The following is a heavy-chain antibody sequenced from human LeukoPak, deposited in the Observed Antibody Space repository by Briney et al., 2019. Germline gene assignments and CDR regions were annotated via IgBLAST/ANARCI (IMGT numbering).Heavy chain of an antibody. Sequence: GGSLRLSCAASGFSFSDAWMNWVRQAPGKGLEWVGRIMPKTDGGTTDYAAPVKGRFTVSRDDSSYTVYLQMNSLKIEDTAVYYCTTDFYDSSGLRYWGQGTLVAVSS. CDR1: GFSFSDAW. D-gene: IGHD3-22*01. J-gene: IGHJ1*01. CDR3: TTDFYDSSGLRY. V-gene: IGHV3-15*07. CDR2: IMPKTDGGTT.